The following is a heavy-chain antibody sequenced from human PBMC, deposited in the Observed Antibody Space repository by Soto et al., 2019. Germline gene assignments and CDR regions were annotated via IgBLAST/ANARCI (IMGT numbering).Heavy chain of an antibody. J-gene: IGHJ5*01. CDR1: GYTFTAYY. V-gene: IGHV1-2*02. D-gene: IGHD3-10*01. CDR2: TSPRTGGA. Sequence: ASVKVSCKTCGYTFTAYYMHWLRQAPGHGLEWLGWTSPRTGGAKYSHKFQGRVSMTRNTSITTAYMELTGLSTDDTAVYYCARSSGSYSKWFDSWGQGTLVTVSS. CDR3: ARSSGSYSKWFDS.